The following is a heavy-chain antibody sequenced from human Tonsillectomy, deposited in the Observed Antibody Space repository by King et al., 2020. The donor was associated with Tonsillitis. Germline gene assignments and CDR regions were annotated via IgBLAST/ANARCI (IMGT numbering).Heavy chain of an antibody. D-gene: IGHD5-12*01. CDR2: FRTKANSKPT. Sequence: VQLVESGGGLVQPGGPLKLSCAPSGFPFSGSAMHWAAQASGKGLEWVGRFRTKANSKPTAYAAWVKGRFTIPRDDSKTTAYLQMSSLKTEDAAVYYCTTVYIVAHDAFDMWGQGTMVTVSS. CDR1: GFPFSGSA. V-gene: IGHV3-73*02. CDR3: TTVYIVAHDAFDM. J-gene: IGHJ3*02.